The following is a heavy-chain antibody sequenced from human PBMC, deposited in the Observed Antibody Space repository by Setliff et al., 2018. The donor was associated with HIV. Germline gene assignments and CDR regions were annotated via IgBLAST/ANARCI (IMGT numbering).Heavy chain of an antibody. J-gene: IGHJ4*02. CDR3: ARDVGSHYDSREYYFDY. CDR1: GDSISSYS. Sequence: SETLSLTCTVSGDSISSYSWSWIRQPPGKGLEWIGHIYYSGRTNYNPSLNSRVTISVDTSKNQFSLKLSSVTAADTAVYYCARDVGSHYDSREYYFDYWGQGTLVTVSS. D-gene: IGHD3-22*01. CDR2: IYYSGRT. V-gene: IGHV4-59*01.